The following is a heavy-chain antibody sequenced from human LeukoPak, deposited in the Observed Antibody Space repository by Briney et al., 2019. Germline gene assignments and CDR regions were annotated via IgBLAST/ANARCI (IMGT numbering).Heavy chain of an antibody. Sequence: GGSLRLSCAASGFTFSTYAMYWVRQAPGKGLEYVSAISPDGGSTFDANSVKGRFTVSRDNSKSTLYLHMGSLRADDMAVYYCAREKVTTGFFDSWGQGTLVTVSS. CDR1: GFTFSTYA. CDR2: ISPDGGST. J-gene: IGHJ4*02. CDR3: AREKVTTGFFDS. D-gene: IGHD4-17*01. V-gene: IGHV3-64*01.